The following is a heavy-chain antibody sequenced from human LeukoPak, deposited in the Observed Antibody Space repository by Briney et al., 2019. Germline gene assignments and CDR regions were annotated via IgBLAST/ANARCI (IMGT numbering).Heavy chain of an antibody. CDR1: GFSFSNYW. D-gene: IGHD5/OR15-5a*01. V-gene: IGHV3-74*03. Sequence: GGSLRLSCAASGFSFSNYWMCWVRQAPGKGLVCVSRINSDGSTTTYADSVKGRFTISRDNAKNTLYLQMNSLRPEDTAVYYCARSTYAYFDYWGQGTLVTVSS. CDR3: ARSTYAYFDY. J-gene: IGHJ4*02. CDR2: INSDGSTT.